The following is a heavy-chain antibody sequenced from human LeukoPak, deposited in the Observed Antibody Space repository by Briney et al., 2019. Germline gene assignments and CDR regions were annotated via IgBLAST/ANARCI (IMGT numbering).Heavy chain of an antibody. V-gene: IGHV3-30*02. Sequence: PGGSLRLSCAASGFTFSNAWMSWVRQAPGKGLEWVAFIRYDGSNKYYADSVKGRFTISRDNSKNTLYLQMNSLRAEDTAVYYCAKYRGYRDSGSYYYFDYWGQGTLVTVSS. CDR3: AKYRGYRDSGSYYYFDY. D-gene: IGHD1-26*01. J-gene: IGHJ4*02. CDR1: GFTFSNAW. CDR2: IRYDGSNK.